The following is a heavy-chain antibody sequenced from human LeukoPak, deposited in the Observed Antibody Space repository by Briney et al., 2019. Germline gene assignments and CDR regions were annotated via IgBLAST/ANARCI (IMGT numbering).Heavy chain of an antibody. CDR3: TTGSYHESSGYRFDY. V-gene: IGHV3-49*04. J-gene: IGHJ4*02. Sequence: GGSLRLSCTTSGLTFGDYAMSWVRKAPGKGLEWVAFIRNKANGGTTEYAASVKGRFTIPRDDSKTIAYLQMNSLKTEDTAVYYCTTGSYHESSGYRFDYWGQGTLVTVSS. CDR1: GLTFGDYA. CDR2: IRNKANGGTT. D-gene: IGHD3-22*01.